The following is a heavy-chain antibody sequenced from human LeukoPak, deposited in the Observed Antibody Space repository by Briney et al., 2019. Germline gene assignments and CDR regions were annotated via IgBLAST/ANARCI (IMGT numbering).Heavy chain of an antibody. V-gene: IGHV3-33*01. J-gene: IGHJ4*02. Sequence: GGSLRLSCAASGFTFSSYGMHWVRQAPGKGLEWVAVIWYDGSNKYYADSVKGRFTISRDNSKNTLYLQMNSLRAEDTAVYYCARDHYIAAAGTIDYWGQGTLVTVSS. CDR1: GFTFSSYG. D-gene: IGHD6-13*01. CDR3: ARDHYIAAAGTIDY. CDR2: IWYDGSNK.